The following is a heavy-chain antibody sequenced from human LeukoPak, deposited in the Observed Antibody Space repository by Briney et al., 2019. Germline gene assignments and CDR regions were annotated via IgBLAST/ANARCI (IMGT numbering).Heavy chain of an antibody. V-gene: IGHV3-7*04. J-gene: IGHJ4*02. D-gene: IGHD3-10*01. CDR2: IKHDGSEA. CDR1: AFTFNRYW. Sequence: GGSLRLSCAASAFTFNRYWMSWVRQAPGKGLEWVANIKHDGSEAHYVDSVRGRFTISRDNAKNSLSLQMNSLNVDDTGVYFCTKDAPFGSGRTHFDFWSQGTLVSVSS. CDR3: TKDAPFGSGRTHFDF.